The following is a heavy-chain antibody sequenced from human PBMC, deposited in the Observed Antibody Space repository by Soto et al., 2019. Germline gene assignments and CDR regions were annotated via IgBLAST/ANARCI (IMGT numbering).Heavy chain of an antibody. Sequence: PSETLSLTCAVYGGSFSGYYWGWIRQPPGRGLEWIGNIDYNGVTYSNPSLKSRVTISRDTSKNQFSLKLTSVTAADTALYYCGKVLVGATGHTDSDSWGPGTLVTVS. V-gene: IGHV4-34*01. CDR1: GGSFSGYY. D-gene: IGHD2-15*01. J-gene: IGHJ4*02. CDR2: IDYNGVT. CDR3: GKVLVGATGHTDSDS.